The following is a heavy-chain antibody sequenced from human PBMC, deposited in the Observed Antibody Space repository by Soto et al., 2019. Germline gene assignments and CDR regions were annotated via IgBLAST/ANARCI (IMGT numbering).Heavy chain of an antibody. J-gene: IGHJ5*02. CDR3: AREWGNIAVAGTVWFDT. D-gene: IGHD6-19*01. CDR1: GGTFSSYA. CDR2: IIPIFGTA. V-gene: IGHV1-69*01. Sequence: QVQLVQSGAEVKKPGSSVKVSCKASGGTFSSYAISWVRQAPGQGLEWMVGIIPIFGTANYAQKFQGRVTITADESTSTAYMELSSLRSEDTAVYYCAREWGNIAVAGTVWFDTWGQGTLVTVSS.